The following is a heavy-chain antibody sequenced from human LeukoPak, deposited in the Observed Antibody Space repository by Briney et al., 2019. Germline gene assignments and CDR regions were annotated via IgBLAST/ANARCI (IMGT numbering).Heavy chain of an antibody. D-gene: IGHD2/OR15-2a*01. CDR2: IYYSGST. J-gene: IGHJ3*02. CDR3: ARRLVNSAFDI. Sequence: TSETLSLTCTLSGGSISSTGYYWGWTRQPPGKGLEWIGSIYYSGSTYYNPSLKSRVTISVDTSKNQFSLKLNSVTAADTAVYYCARRLVNSAFDIWGQGTMVTVSS. CDR1: GGSISSTGYY. V-gene: IGHV4-39*01.